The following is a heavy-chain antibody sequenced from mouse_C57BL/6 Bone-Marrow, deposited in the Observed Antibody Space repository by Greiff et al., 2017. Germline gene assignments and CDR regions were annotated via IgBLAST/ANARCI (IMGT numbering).Heavy chain of an antibody. Sequence: EVKVVESGGGLVQPGESLKLSCESNEYEIPSHDMSWVRKTPEKRLELVAAINSDGGSTYYPDTMERRFIISRDTTKKTLYLQMSSLRSEDTALYYCARPLYYSNYEGDYWGQGTTLTVSS. CDR3: ARPLYYSNYEGDY. CDR2: INSDGGST. J-gene: IGHJ2*01. CDR1: EYEIPSHD. D-gene: IGHD2-5*01. V-gene: IGHV5-2*01.